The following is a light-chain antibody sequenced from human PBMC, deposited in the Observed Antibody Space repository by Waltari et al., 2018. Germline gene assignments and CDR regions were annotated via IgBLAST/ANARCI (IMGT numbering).Light chain of an antibody. V-gene: IGLV3-25*03. CDR3: QSADSSGTYV. CDR2: KDS. CDR1: ALPKQY. Sequence: SYELTQSPSVSVSPGQTARITCSGDALPKQYAYCYQQKPGQAPVLVIYKDSERPSGIPELFSGSSSGTTVTLTISGVQAEDEADYYCQSADSSGTYVFGTGTKVTVL. J-gene: IGLJ1*01.